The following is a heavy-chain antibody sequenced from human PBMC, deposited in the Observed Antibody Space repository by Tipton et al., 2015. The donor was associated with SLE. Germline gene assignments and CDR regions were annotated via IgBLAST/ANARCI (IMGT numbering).Heavy chain of an antibody. V-gene: IGHV4-59*01. CDR1: GGSISNYY. CDR3: ASAYGGSPGGQTRGPDGSAP. Sequence: LRLSCTVSGGSISNYYWSWIRQPPGKGLEWIGCIYYSGSTNYNPSLRSRVTISVDTSKNQFSLKLSSVTAADTAVYYCASAYGGSPGGQTRGPDGSAPWGQEPLV. CDR2: IYYSGST. D-gene: IGHD2-21*01. J-gene: IGHJ5*02.